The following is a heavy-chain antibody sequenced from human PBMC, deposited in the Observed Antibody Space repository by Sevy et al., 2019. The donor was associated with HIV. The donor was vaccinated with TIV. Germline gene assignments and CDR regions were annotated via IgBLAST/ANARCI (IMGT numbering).Heavy chain of an antibody. Sequence: GGSLRLSCAASGFTFSNYAMSWVRQAPGKGLEWVSAISGSGGSTYYADSVKGRFTISRDNSKNTLYLQMNSLRAEDTAVYYCAKFIMVRGPYDAFDIWGQGTMVTVPS. D-gene: IGHD3-10*01. J-gene: IGHJ3*02. CDR3: AKFIMVRGPYDAFDI. CDR2: ISGSGGST. CDR1: GFTFSNYA. V-gene: IGHV3-23*01.